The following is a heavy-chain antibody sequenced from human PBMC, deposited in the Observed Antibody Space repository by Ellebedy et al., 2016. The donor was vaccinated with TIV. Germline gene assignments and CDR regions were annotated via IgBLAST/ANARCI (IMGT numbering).Heavy chain of an antibody. J-gene: IGHJ3*02. Sequence: SETLSLXXTVSGGSISSGGFYWSWIRQFPGKGLEWIGYIYYSGNTDYNPSLKSRVSISGDTSKNQFSLKLSSVTAADTAMYYCARDQNYDTSGRDALDIWGRGIMVTVSS. V-gene: IGHV4-31*03. CDR3: ARDQNYDTSGRDALDI. CDR2: IYYSGNT. CDR1: GGSISSGGFY. D-gene: IGHD3-22*01.